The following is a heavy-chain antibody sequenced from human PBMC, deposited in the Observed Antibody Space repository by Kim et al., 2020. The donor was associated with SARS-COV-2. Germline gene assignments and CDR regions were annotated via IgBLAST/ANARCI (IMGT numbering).Heavy chain of an antibody. Sequence: GGSLRLSCAASGFTFSSYAMHWVRQAPGKGLEWVAVISYDGSNKYYADSVKGRFTISRDNSKNTLYLQMNSLRAEDTAVYYCARGASWGVRVPPDYWGQGTLVTVSS. D-gene: IGHD3-10*01. J-gene: IGHJ4*02. V-gene: IGHV3-30*04. CDR3: ARGASWGVRVPPDY. CDR2: ISYDGSNK. CDR1: GFTFSSYA.